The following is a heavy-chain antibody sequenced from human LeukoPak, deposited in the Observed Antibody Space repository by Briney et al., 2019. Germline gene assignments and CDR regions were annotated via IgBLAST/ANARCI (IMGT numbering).Heavy chain of an antibody. J-gene: IGHJ4*02. V-gene: IGHV1-46*01. CDR2: INPSGGST. CDR1: ENTFTNYY. D-gene: IGHD2-2*01. Sequence: EASVKVSCKASENTFTNYYMHWVRQAPGQGLEWMGIINPSGGSTSYAQKFQGRVTMTRDTSTSTVYMELSSLRSEDTAVYYCARDLIMITEAHQLPSIALGYWGQGTLVTVSS. CDR3: ARDLIMITEAHQLPSIALGY.